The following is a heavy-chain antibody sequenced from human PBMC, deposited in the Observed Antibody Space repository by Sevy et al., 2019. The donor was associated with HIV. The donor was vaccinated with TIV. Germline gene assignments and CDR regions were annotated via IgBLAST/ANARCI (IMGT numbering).Heavy chain of an antibody. CDR3: AKDAGANMGPGIIPGDGMDV. J-gene: IGHJ6*02. CDR1: GFTFNNYG. Sequence: GGSVRLSCAASGFTFNNYGMHWVRQAPGKGVEWVAVISYDRINKYYSDSVKGRFTISRDNSKNTLDLQMNSLRPEDTAVYYCAKDAGANMGPGIIPGDGMDVWGQGTTVTVSS. D-gene: IGHD3-10*01. CDR2: ISYDRINK. V-gene: IGHV3-30*18.